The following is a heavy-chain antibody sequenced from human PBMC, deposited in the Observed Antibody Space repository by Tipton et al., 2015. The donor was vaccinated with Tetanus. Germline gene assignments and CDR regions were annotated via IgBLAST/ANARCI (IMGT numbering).Heavy chain of an antibody. J-gene: IGHJ4*02. V-gene: IGHV4-31*02. D-gene: IGHD2-21*01. Sequence: LRLSCTVSGDSFSGGGYWTWIRQHPGKGLEWIGYIYYSGHTHYNPSLRGRVDISLDTSQNQVSLNLRSVTAADTAVYYCAKDRLCVGECYSLWGRGTLVTVSS. CDR1: GDSFSGGGY. CDR2: IYYSGHT. CDR3: AKDRLCVGECYSL.